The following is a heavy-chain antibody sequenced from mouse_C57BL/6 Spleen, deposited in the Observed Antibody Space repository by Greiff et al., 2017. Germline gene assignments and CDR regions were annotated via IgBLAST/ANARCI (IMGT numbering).Heavy chain of an antibody. CDR2: FYPGSGSR. J-gene: IGHJ4*01. CDR1: GYTFTEYT. D-gene: IGHD1-1*01. V-gene: IGHV1-62-2*01. CDR3: ARHEGVVPYAMDY. Sequence: VKLQESGAELVKPGASVKLSCKASGYTFTEYTIHWVKQRSGQGLEWIGWFYPGSGSRRYNEKFKDKATLTADKSSSTAYMELSRVTSEDSAVYFCARHEGVVPYAMDYWGQGTSVTVSS.